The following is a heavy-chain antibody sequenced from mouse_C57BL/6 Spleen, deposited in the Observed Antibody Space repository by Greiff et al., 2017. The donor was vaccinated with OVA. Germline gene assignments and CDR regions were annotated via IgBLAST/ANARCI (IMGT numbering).Heavy chain of an antibody. CDR1: GFTFSSYG. CDR2: ISSGGSYT. Sequence: EVQGVESGGDLVKPGGSLKLSCAASGFTFSSYGMSWVRQTPDKRLEWVATISSGGSYTYYPDSVKGRFTISRDNAKNTLYLQMSSLKSEDTAMYYCARQGSSMITRFAYWGQGTLVTVSA. D-gene: IGHD2-4*01. CDR3: ARQGSSMITRFAY. V-gene: IGHV5-6*01. J-gene: IGHJ3*01.